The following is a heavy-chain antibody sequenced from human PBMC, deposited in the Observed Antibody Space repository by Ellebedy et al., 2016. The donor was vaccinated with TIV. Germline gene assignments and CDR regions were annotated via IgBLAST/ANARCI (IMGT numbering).Heavy chain of an antibody. CDR2: MSYCGST. Sequence: MPSEILSLTCTVSGGSVSSGRHYWSWVRQPPGKGLEWIGYMSYCGSTEFNPSLKSRVTISIDMSKNQFSLRLSSVTSADTAVYYCVRDLWFGELSNWFDPWGQGTFVTVSS. V-gene: IGHV4-61*01. D-gene: IGHD3-10*01. CDR1: GGSVSSGRHY. J-gene: IGHJ5*02. CDR3: VRDLWFGELSNWFDP.